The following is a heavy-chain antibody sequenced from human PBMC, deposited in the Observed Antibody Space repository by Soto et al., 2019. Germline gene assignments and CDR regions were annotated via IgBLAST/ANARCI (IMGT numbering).Heavy chain of an antibody. J-gene: IGHJ4*02. Sequence: ETQLVDSGGGLVKRGGSLRLSCAASGFTFSSYSMNWVRQAPGKGLEWVSSITSTTSYIYYADSVKGRFTISRDNAKNSLYLQMNSLRAEDTGVYYCARDSDGGYDRVFDYWGQGTLVTVSS. CDR2: ITSTTSYI. D-gene: IGHD5-12*01. CDR1: GFTFSSYS. CDR3: ARDSDGGYDRVFDY. V-gene: IGHV3-21*01.